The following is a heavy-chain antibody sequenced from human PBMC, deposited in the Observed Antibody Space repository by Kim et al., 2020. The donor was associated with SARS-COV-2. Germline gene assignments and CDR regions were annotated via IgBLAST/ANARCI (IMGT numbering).Heavy chain of an antibody. D-gene: IGHD6-25*01. CDR2: IYFSGSP. J-gene: IGHJ4*02. Sequence: SETLSLPCTVSGGSVNSGDYYWSWIRQFPGKGLEWIGSIYFSGSPYYNPSLRSRLSMSGDSSNNHFSLKLSSVTAADTAIYYFARDSGRWTPSYYVDYWGQGTLVTASS. CDR3: ARDSGRWTPSYYVDY. CDR1: GGSVNSGDYY. V-gene: IGHV4-31*03.